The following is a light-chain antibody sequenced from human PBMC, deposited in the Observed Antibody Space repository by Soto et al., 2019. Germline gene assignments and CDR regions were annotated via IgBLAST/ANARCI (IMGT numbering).Light chain of an antibody. J-gene: IGLJ1*01. V-gene: IGLV2-8*01. CDR1: SSYVGASNY. Sequence: QSVLTQPPSASGSPGQSVTISCTGTSSYVGASNYVSWYQQHSDKGPKLMIYEVSKRPSGVPDRFSGSKSGNTASLTVSRLQAEDEADYYCSSNAGDNSFAFGSGTKVTVL. CDR2: EVS. CDR3: SSNAGDNSFA.